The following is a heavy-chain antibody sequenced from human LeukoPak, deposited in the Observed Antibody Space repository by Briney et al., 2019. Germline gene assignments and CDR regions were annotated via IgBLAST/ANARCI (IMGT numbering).Heavy chain of an antibody. D-gene: IGHD1-26*01. CDR1: GGSFSGYY. CDR3: ARQGWELLWMDAFDI. CDR2: INHSGST. J-gene: IGHJ3*02. V-gene: IGHV4-34*01. Sequence: DPSETLSLTCAVYGGSFSGYYWSWIRQPPGKGLEWIGEINHSGSTNYNPSLKSRVTISVDTSKNQFSLKLSSVTAADTAVYYCARQGWELLWMDAFDIWGQGTMVTVSS.